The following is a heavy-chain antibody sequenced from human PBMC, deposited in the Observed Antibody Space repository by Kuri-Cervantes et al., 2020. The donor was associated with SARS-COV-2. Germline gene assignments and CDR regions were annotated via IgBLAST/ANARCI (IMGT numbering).Heavy chain of an antibody. CDR1: GFTFGDYA. CDR3: TSGYFRSGYQRGVY. CDR2: IRSKAYGGTT. J-gene: IGHJ4*02. V-gene: IGHV3-49*04. D-gene: IGHD3-3*01. Sequence: GGSLRLSCTASGFTFGDYAMSWVRQAPGKGLEWVGFIRSKAYGGTTEYAASVKGRFTISRDDSKSIAYLQMNSLKTEDTAVYYCTSGYFRSGYQRGVYWGQGTLVTVSS.